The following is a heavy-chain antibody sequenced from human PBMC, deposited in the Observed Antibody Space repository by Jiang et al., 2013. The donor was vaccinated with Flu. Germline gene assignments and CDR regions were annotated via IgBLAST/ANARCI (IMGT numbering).Heavy chain of an antibody. D-gene: IGHD2-21*01. CDR1: GGSVSGFY. J-gene: IGHJ5*02. V-gene: IGHV4-4*08. Sequence: LLKPSETLSLTCNVSGGSVSGFYWNWIRQPPGKGLEWIGYIYTSGSTYSGSTSYNPSLKSRVTISVDTSTNQFXLMLGSVTAADTAVYYCAKDLGVGESWFDPGAREPWSPSPQ. CDR2: IYTSGSTYSGST. CDR3: AKDLGVGESWFDP.